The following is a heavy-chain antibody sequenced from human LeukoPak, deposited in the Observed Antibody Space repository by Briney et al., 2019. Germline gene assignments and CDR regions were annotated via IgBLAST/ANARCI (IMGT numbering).Heavy chain of an antibody. CDR3: ARDRGSGSYLYYFDY. V-gene: IGHV1-69*05. Sequence: SVKVSCKASGGTFSSYAISWVRQAPGQGLEWMGGIIPIFGTANYAQKFQGRVTITTDESTSTAYMELSSLRSEDTAVYYCARDRGSGSYLYYFDYWGQGTLVTVSS. D-gene: IGHD1-26*01. J-gene: IGHJ4*02. CDR1: GGTFSSYA. CDR2: IIPIFGTA.